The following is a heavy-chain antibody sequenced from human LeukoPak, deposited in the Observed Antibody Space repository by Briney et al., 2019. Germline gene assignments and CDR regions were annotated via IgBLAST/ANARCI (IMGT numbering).Heavy chain of an antibody. CDR3: ARDSGAGGHYYYYYTDV. V-gene: IGHV3-21*01. D-gene: IGHD3-10*01. J-gene: IGHJ6*03. CDR1: GFTFSSYS. CDR2: ISSSSTYI. Sequence: PGGSLKLSCAGSGFTFSSYSMNWVRQAPGKGLEWVSSISSSSTYIYYADSVKGRFTVSRDNAKNSLYLQMNSLRAEDTAVYYCARDSGAGGHYYYYYTDVWAKGTTVTVSS.